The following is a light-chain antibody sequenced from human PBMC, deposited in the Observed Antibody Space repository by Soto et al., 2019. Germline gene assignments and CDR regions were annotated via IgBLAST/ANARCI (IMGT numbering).Light chain of an antibody. J-gene: IGLJ3*02. CDR1: SSNIGAGYN. V-gene: IGLV1-40*01. Sequence: QAVVTQPPSVSGAPGQRVTISCTGSSSNIGAGYNVHWYQQLPGTAPKLLIYGDSNRPSGVPDRFSGSKSGTSASLAITGLQAEDEADYYCQSYDSSLSGSVFGGGPMLTVL. CDR2: GDS. CDR3: QSYDSSLSGSV.